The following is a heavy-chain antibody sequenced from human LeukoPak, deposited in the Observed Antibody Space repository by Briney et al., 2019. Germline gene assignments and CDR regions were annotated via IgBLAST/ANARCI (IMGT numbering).Heavy chain of an antibody. CDR3: ARGLYGSGKYYFDY. CDR2: ISYDGGEK. Sequence: GGSLRLSCAASGFSFSDYGMHWVRQAPGKGLEWVAVISYDGGEKHFGDFVKGRFTISRDNAKNTLYLQMNSLRAEDTAVYYCARGLYGSGKYYFDYWGQGTLVTVSS. D-gene: IGHD3-10*01. V-gene: IGHV3-30*03. CDR1: GFSFSDYG. J-gene: IGHJ4*02.